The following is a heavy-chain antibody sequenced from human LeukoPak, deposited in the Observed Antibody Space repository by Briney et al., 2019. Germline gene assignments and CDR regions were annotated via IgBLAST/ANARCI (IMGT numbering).Heavy chain of an antibody. CDR1: GFTFSSYA. CDR2: LSGSGGNT. D-gene: IGHD6-13*01. J-gene: IGHJ4*02. CDR3: AKDPIYSSSWYYFDY. V-gene: IGHV3-23*01. Sequence: GGSLRLSCAASGFTFSSYAMSWVRQAPGKGLEWVSALSGSGGNTYYADSVKGRFTISRDNSKNTLYLQMKSLRAEDTAVYYCAKDPIYSSSWYYFDYWGQGILVTVSS.